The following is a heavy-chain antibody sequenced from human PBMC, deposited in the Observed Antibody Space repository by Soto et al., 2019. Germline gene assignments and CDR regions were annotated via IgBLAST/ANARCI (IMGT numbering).Heavy chain of an antibody. Sequence: QVQLVESGGGVVQPGRSLRLSCAASGFTFSSYAMHWVRQAPGKGLEWVAVISYDGSNKYYADSVKGRSTISRDNSKNTRYLQMNSLRAEDTAVYYCARARLDTPALDYWGQGTLVTVSS. D-gene: IGHD2-2*01. CDR3: ARARLDTPALDY. J-gene: IGHJ4*02. CDR1: GFTFSSYA. V-gene: IGHV3-30-3*01. CDR2: ISYDGSNK.